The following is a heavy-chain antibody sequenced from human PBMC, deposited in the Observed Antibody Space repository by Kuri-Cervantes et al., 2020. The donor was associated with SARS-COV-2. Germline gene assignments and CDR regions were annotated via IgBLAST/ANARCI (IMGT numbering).Heavy chain of an antibody. D-gene: IGHD5-18*01. CDR2: ISSSSSQR. CDR1: GFTFTTYS. V-gene: IGHV3-21*01. CDR3: ARDFGYLNSHGYD. J-gene: IGHJ4*02. Sequence: GGSLRLSCAASGFTFTTYSMTWVRQTPGKGLEWVSSISSSSSQRYYVDSVKGRFTISRDNAKNSLYLQMNSLRAEDTAVYYCARDFGYLNSHGYDWGQGTLVTVSS.